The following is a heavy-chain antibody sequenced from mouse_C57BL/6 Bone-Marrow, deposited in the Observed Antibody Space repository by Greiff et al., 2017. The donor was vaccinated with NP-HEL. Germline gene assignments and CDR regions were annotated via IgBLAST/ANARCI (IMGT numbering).Heavy chain of an antibody. V-gene: IGHV5-6*01. D-gene: IGHD1-1*01. CDR2: ISSGGSYT. CDR1: GFTFSSYG. Sequence: EVQVVESGGDLVKPGGSLKLSCAASGFTFSSYGMSWVRQTPDKRLEWVATISSGGSYTYYPDSVKGRFTISRDNAKNTLYLQMSSLKSEDTAMYYCERGRGFYYGSPAWFAYWGQGTLVTVSA. J-gene: IGHJ3*01. CDR3: ERGRGFYYGSPAWFAY.